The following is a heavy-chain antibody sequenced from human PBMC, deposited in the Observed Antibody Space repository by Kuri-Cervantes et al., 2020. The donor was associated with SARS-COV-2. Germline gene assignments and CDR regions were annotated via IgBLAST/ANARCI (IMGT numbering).Heavy chain of an antibody. CDR2: IYYSGST. CDR1: GYSISSGYY. Sequence: SCTVSGYSISSGYYWGWIRQPPGKGLEWIGYIYYSGSTYYNPSLKSRVTISVDTSKNQFSLKLSSVTAADTAVYYCARVFRARGAYYDFWSGPYYYYMDVWGKGTTVTVSS. D-gene: IGHD3-3*01. CDR3: ARVFRARGAYYDFWSGPYYYYMDV. V-gene: IGHV4-30-4*08. J-gene: IGHJ6*03.